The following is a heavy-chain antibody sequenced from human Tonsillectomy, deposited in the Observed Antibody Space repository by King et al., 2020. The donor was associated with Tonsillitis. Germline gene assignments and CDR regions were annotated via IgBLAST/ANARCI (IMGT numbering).Heavy chain of an antibody. D-gene: IGHD2-15*01. CDR1: GYTLTELS. CDR3: ATVGRDIVLVVAATPSEWFDP. Sequence: QLVQSGAEVKKPGASVKVSCKVSGYTLTELSMHWVRQAPGKGLEWMGGFDPEDGETIYAQKFQGRVTMTEDTSTDTAYMELSSLRSEDTAVYYCATVGRDIVLVVAATPSEWFDPWGQGTLVTVSS. V-gene: IGHV1-24*01. CDR2: FDPEDGET. J-gene: IGHJ5*02.